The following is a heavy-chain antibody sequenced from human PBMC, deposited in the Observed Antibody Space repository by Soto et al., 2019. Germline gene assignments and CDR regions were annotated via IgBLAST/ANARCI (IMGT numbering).Heavy chain of an antibody. J-gene: IGHJ4*02. CDR1: GYTFTSYG. V-gene: IGHV1-18*01. D-gene: IGHD2-2*02. CDR3: AGGPRYCSSTSCHIFDY. CDR2: ISAYNGNT. Sequence: ASVKVSCKASGYTFTSYGISWVRQAPGQGLEWMGWISAYNGNTNYAQKLQGRVTMTTDTSTSTAYMELRSLRSDDTAVYYCAGGPRYCSSTSCHIFDYWGQGTLVTVSS.